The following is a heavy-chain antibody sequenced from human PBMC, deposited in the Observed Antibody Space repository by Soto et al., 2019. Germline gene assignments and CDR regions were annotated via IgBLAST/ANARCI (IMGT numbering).Heavy chain of an antibody. J-gene: IGHJ6*02. CDR2: ISYDGSNK. CDR1: GFTFSSYG. CDR3: AKDSPYVAAPHTHYYYYGMDV. Sequence: PWGSLRLSCAASGFTFSSYGMHGVRQAPGKGLEWVAVISYDGSNKYYADSVKGRFTISRDNSKNTLYLQMNSLRAEDTAVYYCAKDSPYVAAPHTHYYYYGMDVWGQGTTVTVSS. V-gene: IGHV3-30*18. D-gene: IGHD6-13*01.